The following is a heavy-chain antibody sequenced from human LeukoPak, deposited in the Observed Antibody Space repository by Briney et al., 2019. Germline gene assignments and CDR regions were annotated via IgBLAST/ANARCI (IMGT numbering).Heavy chain of an antibody. CDR2: ISGSGANT. J-gene: IGHJ4*02. D-gene: IGHD6-19*01. V-gene: IGHV3-23*01. Sequence: GGSLRLSCAASGFTFSSYAMGWVRQAPGKGLEWVSVISGSGANTYYADSVKGRFTISRDNSKNTLYLQMISLRAEDTAVYYCAMVRGSTAVAGPFDYWGQGTLVTVSS. CDR1: GFTFSSYA. CDR3: AMVRGSTAVAGPFDY.